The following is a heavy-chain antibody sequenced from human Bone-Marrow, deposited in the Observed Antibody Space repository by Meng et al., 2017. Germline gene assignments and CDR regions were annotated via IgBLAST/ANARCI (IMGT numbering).Heavy chain of an antibody. CDR3: ARDEDISAAGYLLGDF. CDR1: GDTFIDFY. J-gene: IGHJ4*02. V-gene: IGHV1-2*02. Sequence: ASVKVSCKTSGDTFIDFYMAPGQGLECMGWINPNSGGTNYAQKFQGRVTMTRDTSISTAYMELSGLRSDDTAVYYCARDEDISAAGYLLGDFWGQGTLVTVSS. D-gene: IGHD6-13*01. CDR2: INPNSGGT.